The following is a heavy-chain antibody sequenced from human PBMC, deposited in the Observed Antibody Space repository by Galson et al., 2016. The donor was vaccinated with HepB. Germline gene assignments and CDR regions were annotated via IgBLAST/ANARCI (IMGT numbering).Heavy chain of an antibody. D-gene: IGHD3-22*01. CDR2: IKPDGSEK. J-gene: IGHJ1*01. CDR3: AQYYYDSSGYVEYFQN. CDR1: GFTVSSNY. Sequence: SLRLSCAASGFTVSSNYMSWVRQAPGKGLEWVANIKPDGSEKYYVDSVKGRFTISRDNAKNSLYLQMNSLRAEDTAVYYCAQYYYDSSGYVEYFQNWGQGSRVTVSS. V-gene: IGHV3-7*03.